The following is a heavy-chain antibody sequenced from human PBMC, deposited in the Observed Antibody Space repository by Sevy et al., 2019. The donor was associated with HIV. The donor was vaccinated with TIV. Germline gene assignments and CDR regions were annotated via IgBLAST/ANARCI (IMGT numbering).Heavy chain of an antibody. CDR1: GYTFTTYP. Sequence: ASVKVSCRASGYTFTTYPIGWVRQAPGQGLEWMGWISTYSGETRDAQKFQGRATMTTDTSTSTAYLELRSLRSDDTAVYYCARDSDGSGHYYADYFDYWGQGTLVTVSS. CDR3: ARDSDGSGHYYADYFDY. CDR2: ISTYSGET. V-gene: IGHV1-18*01. J-gene: IGHJ4*02. D-gene: IGHD3-22*01.